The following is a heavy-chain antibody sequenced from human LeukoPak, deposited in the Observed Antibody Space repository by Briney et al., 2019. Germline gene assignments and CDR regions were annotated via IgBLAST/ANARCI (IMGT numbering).Heavy chain of an antibody. CDR1: GFTFSSYA. J-gene: IGHJ4*02. CDR3: TTAYCGGDCYTASFDY. Sequence: PGGSLRLSCAASGFTFSSYAMSWVRQAPGKGLEWVGRIKSKSDGGTTDYAAPVKGRFTISRDDSENTLYLQMNSLKAEDTAVYYCTTAYCGGDCYTASFDYWGQGTLVTVSS. V-gene: IGHV3-15*01. D-gene: IGHD2-21*02. CDR2: IKSKSDGGTT.